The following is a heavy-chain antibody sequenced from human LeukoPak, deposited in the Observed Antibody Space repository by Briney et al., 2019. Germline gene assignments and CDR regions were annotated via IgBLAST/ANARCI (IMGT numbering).Heavy chain of an antibody. V-gene: IGHV1-18*01. J-gene: IGHJ5*02. Sequence: ASVKVSCKASGYTFTSYGISWVRQAPGQGLEWMGWISAYNGNTNYAQKLQGRVTMTTDTSTSTAYMELRNLRSDDTAVYYCAGENGDTSLFTGWFDPWGQGILVSVSS. CDR1: GYTFTSYG. CDR3: AGENGDTSLFTGWFDP. D-gene: IGHD5-18*01. CDR2: ISAYNGNT.